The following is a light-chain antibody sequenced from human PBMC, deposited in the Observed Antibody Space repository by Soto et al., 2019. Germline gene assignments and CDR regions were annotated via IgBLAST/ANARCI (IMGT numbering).Light chain of an antibody. J-gene: IGKJ3*01. CDR3: MQGLQTPRT. V-gene: IGKV2-28*01. CDR2: LGS. CDR1: QSLLHSNGDNY. Sequence: DIVMTQSPLSLPVTPGEPASISCRSSQSLLHSNGDNYLDWDVQKAGQSPQLLIYLGSNRASGDPDRFSGRGPSTDFTLKISRVEADDVGVNYRMQGLQTPRTFVPGTKVDIK.